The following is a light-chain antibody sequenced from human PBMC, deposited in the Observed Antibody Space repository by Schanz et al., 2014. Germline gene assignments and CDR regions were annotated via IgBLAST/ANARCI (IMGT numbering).Light chain of an antibody. Sequence: QSALTQPASVSGSPGQSITISCTGTSSDLGGYNYVSWYQHHPGKAPKVMIYDVSHRPSGVSNRFSGSKSGNTASLTISGLQAEDEADYYCSSYTSSSTVVFGGGTKLTV. V-gene: IGLV2-14*03. CDR3: SSYTSSSTVV. CDR1: SSDLGGYNY. CDR2: DVS. J-gene: IGLJ2*01.